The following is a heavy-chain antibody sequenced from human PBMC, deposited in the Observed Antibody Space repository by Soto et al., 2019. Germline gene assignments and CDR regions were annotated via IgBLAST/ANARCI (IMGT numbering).Heavy chain of an antibody. D-gene: IGHD6-19*01. CDR3: ARAVAVAADFDY. J-gene: IGHJ4*02. CDR2: INAGNGNT. CDR1: GYTFTGYA. Sequence: ASVNVSCKASGYTFTGYAMHWVRQAPGQRLEWMGRINAGNGNTKYSQKFQGRVTITRDTSASTAYMELSSLRSEDTAVYYCARAVAVAADFDYWGQGTLVTVSS. V-gene: IGHV1-3*01.